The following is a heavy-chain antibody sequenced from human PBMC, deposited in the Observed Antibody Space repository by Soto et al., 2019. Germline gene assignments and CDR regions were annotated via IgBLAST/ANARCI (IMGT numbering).Heavy chain of an antibody. CDR3: ATALIPYYYDSSGYSSPFDY. D-gene: IGHD3-22*01. J-gene: IGHJ4*02. Sequence: QVHLVQSGAEVKKPGASVKVSGKVSGYTLTELSMHWVRQAPGKGLEWMGGFDPEDGETIYAQKFQGRVTMTEDTSTDRDYTELSSLRSEDTGVYYCATALIPYYYDSSGYSSPFDYWGQGTLVTFSS. CDR1: GYTLTELS. CDR2: FDPEDGET. V-gene: IGHV1-24*01.